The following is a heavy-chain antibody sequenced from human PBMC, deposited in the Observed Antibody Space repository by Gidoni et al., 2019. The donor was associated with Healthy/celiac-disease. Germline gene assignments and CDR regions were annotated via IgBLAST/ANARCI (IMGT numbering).Heavy chain of an antibody. CDR3: TRDKAYSGYDGGFDP. V-gene: IGHV3-49*03. Sequence: EVQLVASGGGLVQPGRSLRLSCTASGFTFGDYAMSWFRQAPGKGLEWVGFIRSKAYGGTTEYAASVKGRFTISRDDSKSIAYLQMNSLKTEDTAVYYCTRDKAYSGYDGGFDPWGQGTLVTVSS. CDR1: GFTFGDYA. D-gene: IGHD5-12*01. CDR2: IRSKAYGGTT. J-gene: IGHJ5*02.